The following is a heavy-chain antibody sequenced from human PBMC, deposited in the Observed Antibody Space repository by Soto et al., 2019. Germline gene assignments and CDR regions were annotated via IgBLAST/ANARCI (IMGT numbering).Heavy chain of an antibody. Sequence: QVQLVESGGGVVQPGRSLRLSCAASGFTFSSYGMHWVGQAPGKGLEWVAVISYDGSNKYYADSVKGRFTISRDNSKNTLYLQMNSLRAEDTAVYYCAGGTTFFLDYWGQGTLVTVSS. V-gene: IGHV3-30*03. D-gene: IGHD1-7*01. CDR1: GFTFSSYG. CDR2: ISYDGSNK. J-gene: IGHJ4*02. CDR3: AGGTTFFLDY.